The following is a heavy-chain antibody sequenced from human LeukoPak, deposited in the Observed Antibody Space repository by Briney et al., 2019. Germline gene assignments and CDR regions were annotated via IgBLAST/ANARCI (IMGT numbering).Heavy chain of an antibody. CDR1: GFTFSSYE. CDR3: ARNFPYGYDSSGYYYYYYYMDV. CDR2: ISSSGSTI. Sequence: PGGSLRLSCAASGFTFSSYEMNWVRQAPGKGLEWVSYISSSGSTIYYADSVKGRFTISRDNAKNSLYLQMNSLRAEDTAVYYCARNFPYGYDSSGYYYYYYYMDVWGKGTTVTVSS. V-gene: IGHV3-48*03. D-gene: IGHD3-22*01. J-gene: IGHJ6*03.